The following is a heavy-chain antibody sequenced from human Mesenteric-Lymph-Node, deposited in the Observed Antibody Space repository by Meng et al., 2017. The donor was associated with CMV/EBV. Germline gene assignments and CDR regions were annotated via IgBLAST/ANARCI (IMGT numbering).Heavy chain of an antibody. CDR3: AREYSGSRGFDKWFDP. CDR1: GYRFNSYW. CDR2: IYPDDSYT. Sequence: GESLKISCKGSGYRFNSYWIGWVHQMPGKGLEWMGIIYPDDSYTRYSPSFQGQVTISADKSISTAYLQWSSLRASDTAMYYCAREYSGSRGFDKWFDPWGQGTLVTVSS. D-gene: IGHD6-6*01. V-gene: IGHV5-51*07. J-gene: IGHJ5*02.